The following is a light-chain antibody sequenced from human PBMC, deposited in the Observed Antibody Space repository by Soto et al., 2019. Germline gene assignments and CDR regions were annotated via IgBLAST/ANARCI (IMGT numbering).Light chain of an antibody. CDR2: WAS. J-gene: IGKJ1*01. Sequence: DIVMTQSPDSLAVSLGERATINCKSSQSVLYSSNNKNYLAWYQQKPGQPTKLLFYWASTRESGVPDRFSGSGSGTDFTLTISSLQAEYVAVFYCQQYYSPPWTFGQGTKVEIK. CDR1: QSVLYSSNNKNY. V-gene: IGKV4-1*01. CDR3: QQYYSPPWT.